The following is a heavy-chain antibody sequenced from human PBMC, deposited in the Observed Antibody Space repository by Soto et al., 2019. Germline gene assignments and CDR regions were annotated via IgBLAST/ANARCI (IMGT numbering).Heavy chain of an antibody. Sequence: QVQLQESGPGLVKPSGTLSLTCAVSGGSISSSNWWSWVRQPPGKGLEWIGGIYHSGSTNYNPSLKSRVNISVDKSQNQCSLKLSCVTAADTAVSYCARSGVYGVPMAGYFDLWGRGTLVTVAS. D-gene: IGHD4-17*01. V-gene: IGHV4-4*02. J-gene: IGHJ2*01. CDR2: IYHSGST. CDR3: ARSGVYGVPMAGYFDL. CDR1: GGSISSSNW.